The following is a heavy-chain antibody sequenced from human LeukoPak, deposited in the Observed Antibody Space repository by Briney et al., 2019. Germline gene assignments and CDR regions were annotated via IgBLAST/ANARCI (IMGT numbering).Heavy chain of an antibody. CDR2: IIPIFGTA. Sequence: SVKVSCKASGGTFSSYAISWVRQAPGQGLEWMGGIIPIFGTANYAQKFQGRVTITADESTSTAYMELSSLRSEDTAVYYCASGEAYYDFWSGYKAFDYWGQGTLVTVSS. V-gene: IGHV1-69*01. J-gene: IGHJ4*02. D-gene: IGHD3-3*01. CDR3: ASGEAYYDFWSGYKAFDY. CDR1: GGTFSSYA.